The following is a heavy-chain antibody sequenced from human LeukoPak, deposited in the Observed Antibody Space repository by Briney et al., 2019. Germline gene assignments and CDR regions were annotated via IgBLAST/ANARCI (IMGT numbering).Heavy chain of an antibody. D-gene: IGHD5-12*01. CDR3: ARGGGYASPIGY. CDR1: GGSISTYY. V-gene: IGHV4-59*01. Sequence: SETLSLTCTLSGGSISTYYWSWIRQPPGKGLEWLGYTYHSGSTNYNPSLKSRVTISVDTSKNQFSLKLSSVTAADTAVYYCARGGGYASPIGYWGQGALVTVSS. CDR2: TYHSGST. J-gene: IGHJ4*02.